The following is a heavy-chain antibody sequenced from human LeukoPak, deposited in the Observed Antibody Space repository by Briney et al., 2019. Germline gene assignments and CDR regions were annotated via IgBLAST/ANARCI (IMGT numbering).Heavy chain of an antibody. V-gene: IGHV4-39*01. D-gene: IGHD2-21*02. J-gene: IGHJ4*02. Sequence: SETLSLTCTVSGGSISSRFYYWGWLRQPPGKGLEWIGFIYYSGSTFYNPSLKSRVTISVDSSKNQFSLNLSSVTAADTAVYYCARLAGGGGDCYLDYWGQGTLVTVSS. CDR2: IYYSGST. CDR1: GGSISSRFYY. CDR3: ARLAGGGGDCYLDY.